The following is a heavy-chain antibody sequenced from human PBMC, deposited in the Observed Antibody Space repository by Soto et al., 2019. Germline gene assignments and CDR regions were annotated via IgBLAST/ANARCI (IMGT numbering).Heavy chain of an antibody. Sequence: EVQLVESGGGLVKPGGSLRLSCAASGFTFSSYSMNWVRQAPGKGLEWVSSISSSSSYIYYADSVKGRFTISRDNAKNSLYLQMNSLRAEDTAVYYCAVGGWLASPPPAEYFQHWGQGTLVTVSS. CDR3: AVGGWLASPPPAEYFQH. D-gene: IGHD6-19*01. CDR1: GFTFSSYS. V-gene: IGHV3-21*01. CDR2: ISSSSSYI. J-gene: IGHJ1*01.